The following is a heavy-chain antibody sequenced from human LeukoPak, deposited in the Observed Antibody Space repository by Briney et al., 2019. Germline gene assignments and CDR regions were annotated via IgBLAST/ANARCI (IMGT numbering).Heavy chain of an antibody. Sequence: SXTLSLTCTVSGGSISSYYWSWIRQPPGKGLKWIGYIYYSGSTNYNPSLKSRVTISVDTSKNQFSLKLSSVTAADTAVYYCARERYQKAPDYWGQGTLVTVSS. D-gene: IGHD2-2*01. V-gene: IGHV4-59*01. CDR2: IYYSGST. J-gene: IGHJ4*02. CDR1: GGSISSYY. CDR3: ARERYQKAPDY.